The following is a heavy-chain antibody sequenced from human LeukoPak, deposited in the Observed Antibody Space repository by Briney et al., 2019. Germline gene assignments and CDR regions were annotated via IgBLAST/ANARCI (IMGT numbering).Heavy chain of an antibody. Sequence: GGSLRLSCATSGFTFDDFDLNWVRQAPGKGLEWVSSISWGGGRTRYVDCVKGRFIISRDNAKKSVYMQMNSLRAEDTALYYCARGEDYFDYWGQGTLVTVTS. D-gene: IGHD1-26*01. CDR3: ARGEDYFDY. CDR2: ISWGGGRT. CDR1: GFTFDDFD. J-gene: IGHJ4*02. V-gene: IGHV3-20*04.